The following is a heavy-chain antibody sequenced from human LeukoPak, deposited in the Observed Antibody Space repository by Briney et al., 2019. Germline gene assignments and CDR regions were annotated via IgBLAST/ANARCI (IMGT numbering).Heavy chain of an antibody. J-gene: IGHJ5*02. CDR1: GYSISSGYF. D-gene: IGHD6-6*01. V-gene: IGHV4-38-2*02. CDR2: IYNSGST. Sequence: SETLSLTCTVSGYSISSGYFWGWIRQPPGKGLEWIGTIYNSGSTYYNASLESRVTISVDTSKNQFSLKLSSVTAADTAVYYCARGAYSSSRFDPWGQGTLVTVSS. CDR3: ARGAYSSSRFDP.